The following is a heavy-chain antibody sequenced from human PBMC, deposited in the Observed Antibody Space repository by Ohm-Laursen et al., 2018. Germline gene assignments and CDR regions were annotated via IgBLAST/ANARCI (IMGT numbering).Heavy chain of an antibody. CDR3: ARMGPTRGAEYFQH. V-gene: IGHV3-72*01. D-gene: IGHD3-10*01. CDR1: GFTFSNVW. Sequence: SLRLSCTASGFTFSNVWMSWVRQAPGKGLEWVGRIGNKANSYTTKYAASVKGRFTISRDDSENSMYLQMNSLTTEDTAVYYCARMGPTRGAEYFQHWGQGTLVTVSS. J-gene: IGHJ1*01. CDR2: IGNKANSYTT.